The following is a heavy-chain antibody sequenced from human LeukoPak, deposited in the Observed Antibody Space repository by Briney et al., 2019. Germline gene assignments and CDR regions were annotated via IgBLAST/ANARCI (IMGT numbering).Heavy chain of an antibody. Sequence: PGRSLRLSCAASGFTFSSYGMHWVRQAPGKGLEWVAVISYDGSNKYYADSVKGRFTISRDNSKNTLYLQMNSLRAEDTAVYYCAKLWQAAAGDYYGMDVWGQGTTVTVSS. D-gene: IGHD6-13*01. CDR2: ISYDGSNK. CDR3: AKLWQAAAGDYYGMDV. V-gene: IGHV3-30*18. CDR1: GFTFSSYG. J-gene: IGHJ6*02.